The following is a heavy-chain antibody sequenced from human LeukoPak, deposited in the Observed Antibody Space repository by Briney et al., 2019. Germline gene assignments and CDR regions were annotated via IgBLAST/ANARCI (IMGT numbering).Heavy chain of an antibody. J-gene: IGHJ1*01. Sequence: GGSLRLSCAASGFTFSRYWMHWVRQAPGKGLVWVSRINGDGSTTSYADSVKGGFTISRDNAKSTLYLQMNSLRAEDTAVYYCATGNYYDSRGYYTFGHWGQGTLVTVSS. D-gene: IGHD3-22*01. CDR1: GFTFSRYW. CDR2: INGDGSTT. V-gene: IGHV3-74*01. CDR3: ATGNYYDSRGYYTFGH.